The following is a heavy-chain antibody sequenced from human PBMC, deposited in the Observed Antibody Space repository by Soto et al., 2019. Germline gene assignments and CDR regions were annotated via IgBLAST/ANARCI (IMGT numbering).Heavy chain of an antibody. D-gene: IGHD3-10*01. CDR3: ARAISGAFDL. CDR1: GFTFSNHW. Sequence: EVQLVESGGGLVQPGGSLRLSCAASGFTFSNHWMHWVRQDQGQGLVWVSRINSDGSSTTYADSVKGRFTISRDNAKNTLYLQMNSLTVEDTAMYYCARAISGAFDLLGQGTMVTVSS. CDR2: INSDGSST. J-gene: IGHJ3*01. V-gene: IGHV3-74*01.